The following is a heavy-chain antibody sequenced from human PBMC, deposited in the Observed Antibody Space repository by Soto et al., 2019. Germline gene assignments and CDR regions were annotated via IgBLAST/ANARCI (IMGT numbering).Heavy chain of an antibody. V-gene: IGHV1-69*01. D-gene: IGHD1-7*01. Sequence: QVQLVQSGAEVKKPGSSVKVSCKASGVTFSTYAISWVRQAPGQGLEWMGGIIPIFHKAKYAQKFQGRVTLTADESTSTAYMELSSLRSEDTAVYYCARDPNSNYGENWFDPWGQGTLVTVSS. CDR3: ARDPNSNYGENWFDP. CDR2: IIPIFHKA. J-gene: IGHJ5*02. CDR1: GVTFSTYA.